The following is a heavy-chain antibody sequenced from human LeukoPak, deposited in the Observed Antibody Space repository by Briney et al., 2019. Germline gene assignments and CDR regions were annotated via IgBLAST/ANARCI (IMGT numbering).Heavy chain of an antibody. Sequence: ASVKVSCKSSGYTFTSYGISWVRQAPGQGLEWMGWISAYNGNTNYAQKLQGRVTMTTDTSTSTAYMELRSLRSDDTAVYYCARANELWYSSGWVMGYWGQGTLVTVSS. CDR2: ISAYNGNT. V-gene: IGHV1-18*01. J-gene: IGHJ4*02. D-gene: IGHD6-19*01. CDR3: ARANELWYSSGWVMGY. CDR1: GYTFTSYG.